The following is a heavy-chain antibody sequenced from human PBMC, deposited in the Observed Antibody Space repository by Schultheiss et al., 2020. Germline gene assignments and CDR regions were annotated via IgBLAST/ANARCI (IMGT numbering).Heavy chain of an antibody. CDR3: ARHVVGYYDFWSVTNWFDP. Sequence: GGSLRLSCAASGFTFSSYSMNWVRQAPGKGLEWVSSISSSSSYIYYADSVKGRFTISRDNSKNTLYLQMNSLRAEDTAVYYCARHVVGYYDFWSVTNWFDPWGKGTRVNGYS. J-gene: IGHJ5*02. D-gene: IGHD3-3*01. CDR2: ISSSSSYI. V-gene: IGHV3-21*01. CDR1: GFTFSSYS.